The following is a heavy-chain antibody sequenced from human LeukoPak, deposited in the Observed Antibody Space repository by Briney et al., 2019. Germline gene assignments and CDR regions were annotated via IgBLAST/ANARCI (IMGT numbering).Heavy chain of an antibody. CDR3: ARLHYYDSSGPDDY. CDR2: INHSGST. V-gene: IGHV4-34*01. CDR1: GGSFSGYY. D-gene: IGHD3-22*01. J-gene: IGHJ4*02. Sequence: SETLSLTCAVYGGSFSGYYWSWIRQPPGKGLEWIGEINHSGSTNYNPSLKGRVTISVDTSKNQFSLKLSSVTAADTAVYYCARLHYYDSSGPDDYWGQGTLVTVSS.